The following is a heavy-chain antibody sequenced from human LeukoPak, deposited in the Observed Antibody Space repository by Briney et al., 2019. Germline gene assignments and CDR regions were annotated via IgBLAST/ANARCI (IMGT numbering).Heavy chain of an antibody. CDR1: GFTFSSYA. V-gene: IGHV3-23*01. Sequence: AGGSLRLSCAASGFTFSSYAMSWVRQAPGKGLEWVSAISGSNGNIFYADSVKGRFTISRDNSKITLYLQISSLRAEDTAVYCCAKRNYYDSRGYLYDSWGQGTLVTVSS. J-gene: IGHJ4*02. CDR2: ISGSNGNI. D-gene: IGHD3-22*01. CDR3: AKRNYYDSRGYLYDS.